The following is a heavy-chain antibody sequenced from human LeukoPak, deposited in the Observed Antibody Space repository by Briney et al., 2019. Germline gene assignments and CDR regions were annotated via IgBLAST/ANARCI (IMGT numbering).Heavy chain of an antibody. CDR3: ARSEGAATFDY. Sequence: SETLSLTCTVSGGSISSGSYYWVWIRQPPGTGLEWIGSMYYSGSTCYNPSLKSRVTMSVDTSKNQFSLRLSSVTAADTAVYYCARSEGAATFDYWGQGTLVTVSS. D-gene: IGHD2-15*01. V-gene: IGHV4-39*01. CDR2: MYYSGST. CDR1: GGSISSGSYY. J-gene: IGHJ4*02.